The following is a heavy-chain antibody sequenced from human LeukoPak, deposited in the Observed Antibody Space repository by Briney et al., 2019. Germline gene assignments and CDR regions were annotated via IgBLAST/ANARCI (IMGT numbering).Heavy chain of an antibody. Sequence: GGSLRLSCAASGFTFDDYAMHWVRQAPGKGLEWVSGISWNSGGIGYADSVKGRFTISRDNAKNSLYLQMNSLRAEDTALYYCAKATIQLWSGKYYFDYWGQGTLVTVSS. CDR1: GFTFDDYA. D-gene: IGHD5-18*01. CDR2: ISWNSGGI. CDR3: AKATIQLWSGKYYFDY. V-gene: IGHV3-9*01. J-gene: IGHJ4*02.